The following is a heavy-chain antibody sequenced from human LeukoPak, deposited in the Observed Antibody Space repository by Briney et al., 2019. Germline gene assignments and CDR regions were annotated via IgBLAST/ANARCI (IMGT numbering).Heavy chain of an antibody. CDR1: GFTFSSYS. J-gene: IGHJ3*02. D-gene: IGHD1-26*01. Sequence: GGSLRLSCAASGFTFSSYSMNWVRQAPGKGLEWVSSISSSSSYIYYADSVKGRFTISRDNAKNSLYLQMNSLRAEGTAVYYCARVRATAAFDIWGQGTMVTVSS. V-gene: IGHV3-21*01. CDR2: ISSSSSYI. CDR3: ARVRATAAFDI.